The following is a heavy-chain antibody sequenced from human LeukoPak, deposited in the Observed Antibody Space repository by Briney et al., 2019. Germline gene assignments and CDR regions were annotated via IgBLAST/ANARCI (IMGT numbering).Heavy chain of an antibody. V-gene: IGHV4-38-2*02. D-gene: IGHD6-6*01. J-gene: IGHJ3*02. CDR3: ARDNFDASTFDI. CDR1: GYSISSGYY. CDR2: IYHSGST. Sequence: SETLSLTCTVSGYSISSGYYWGWSRQPPGKGLEWIGIIYHSGSTYYNPSLKSRVTISVDTSKNQFSLKLSSVTAADTAVYYCARDNFDASTFDIWGQGTMVTVSS.